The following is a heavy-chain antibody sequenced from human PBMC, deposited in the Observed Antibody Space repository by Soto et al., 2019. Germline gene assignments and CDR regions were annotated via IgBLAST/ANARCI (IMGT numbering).Heavy chain of an antibody. V-gene: IGHV4-39*02. D-gene: IGHD1-26*01. CDR1: GGSISSSSYY. Sequence: GEASETLSLTCTVSGGSISSSSYYWGWIRQPPGKGLEWIGSIYYSGSTYYNPSLKSRVTISVDTSKNQFSLKLSSVTAADTAVYYCARDAGGGYYFDSWGQGTLVTVSS. CDR3: ARDAGGGYYFDS. J-gene: IGHJ4*02. CDR2: IYYSGST.